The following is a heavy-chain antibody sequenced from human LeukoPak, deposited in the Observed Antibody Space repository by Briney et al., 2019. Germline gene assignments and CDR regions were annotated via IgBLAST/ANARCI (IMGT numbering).Heavy chain of an antibody. CDR1: GGSISSYY. J-gene: IGHJ4*02. Sequence: PSETLSLTCTVSGGSISSYYWSWIRQPPGKGLEWIGYIYYSGSTNYNPSLKSRVTISVDTSKNQFSLKLSSVTAADTAVYYCARDRAHCGGTSCPSHSFDLWGQGTLVTVSS. CDR3: ARDRAHCGGTSCPSHSFDL. CDR2: IYYSGST. D-gene: IGHD2-2*01. V-gene: IGHV4-59*01.